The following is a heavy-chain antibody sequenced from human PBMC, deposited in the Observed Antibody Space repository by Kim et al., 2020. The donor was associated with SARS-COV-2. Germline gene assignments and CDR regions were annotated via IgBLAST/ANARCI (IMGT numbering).Heavy chain of an antibody. V-gene: IGHV3-11*06. J-gene: IGHJ4*02. CDR3: ARDLESRVVVELTPAYFDY. Sequence: GRFTISRDNAKNSLYLQMNSLRAEDTAVYYCARDLESRVVVELTPAYFDYWGQGTLVTVSS. D-gene: IGHD2-15*01.